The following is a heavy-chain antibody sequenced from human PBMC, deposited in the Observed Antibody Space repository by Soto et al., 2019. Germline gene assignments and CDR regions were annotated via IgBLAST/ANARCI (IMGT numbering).Heavy chain of an antibody. V-gene: IGHV3-33*01. J-gene: IGHJ3*02. CDR3: ARDHRSVLRFLEWSTTPHDAFDI. Sequence: QVQLVESGGGVVQPGRSLRLSCAASGFTFSSYGMHWVRQAPGKGLEWVAVIWYDGSNKYYADSVKGRFTISRDNSKNTLYLQMNSLRAEDTAVYYCARDHRSVLRFLEWSTTPHDAFDIWGQGTMITVSS. D-gene: IGHD3-3*01. CDR2: IWYDGSNK. CDR1: GFTFSSYG.